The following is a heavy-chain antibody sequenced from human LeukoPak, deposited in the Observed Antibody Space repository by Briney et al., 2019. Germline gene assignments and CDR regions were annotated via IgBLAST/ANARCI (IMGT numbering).Heavy chain of an antibody. CDR1: GFTFSRNG. Sequence: GGSLRLSRAASGFTFSRNGMHWVRQAPGKGLEWVALIFYDGSNKYYVDSVKGRFTISRDNSTNMLYLQMSSLRAEDTAVYYCARDLLYSGSYSWYFDLWGRGTPVTVSS. CDR2: IFYDGSNK. CDR3: ARDLLYSGSYSWYFDL. V-gene: IGHV3-33*01. J-gene: IGHJ2*01. D-gene: IGHD1-26*01.